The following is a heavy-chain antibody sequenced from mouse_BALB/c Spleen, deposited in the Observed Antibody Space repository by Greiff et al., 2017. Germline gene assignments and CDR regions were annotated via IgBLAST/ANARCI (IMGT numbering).Heavy chain of an antibody. CDR1: GFSFTSYG. J-gene: IGHJ1*01. CDR2: IWAGGST. CDR3: ARDDYGSRYFDV. V-gene: IGHV2-9*02. D-gene: IGHD1-1*01. Sequence: QVQLMESGPGLVAPSQSLSLTCAVSGFSFTSYGVPWVRQPPGKGLEWLGVIWAGGSTNYNSALMSRLSISKDNSKSQVFLKMNSLQTDDTAMYYCARDDYGSRYFDVWGAGTTVTVSS.